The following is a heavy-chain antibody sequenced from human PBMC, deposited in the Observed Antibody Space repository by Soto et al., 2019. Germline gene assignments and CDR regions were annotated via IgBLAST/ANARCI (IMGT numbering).Heavy chain of an antibody. CDR2: INHSGST. CDR1: GGSFSGYY. D-gene: IGHD3-16*01. CDR3: ARGPRLCFDY. J-gene: IGHJ4*02. V-gene: IGHV4-34*01. Sequence: ASETLSLTCAVYGGSFSGYYWSWIRQPPGKGLEWIGEINHSGSTNYNPSLKSRVTISVDTSKNQFSLKLSSVTAADTAVYYCARGPRLCFDYWGQGTLVTVSS.